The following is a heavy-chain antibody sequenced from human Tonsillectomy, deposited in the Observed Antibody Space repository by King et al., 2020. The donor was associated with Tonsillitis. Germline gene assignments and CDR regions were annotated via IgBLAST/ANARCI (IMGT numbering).Heavy chain of an antibody. D-gene: IGHD3-9*01. CDR3: ARESVVRDFDWAGIGGFDY. Sequence: QLQESGPGLVKPSQTLSLTCTVSGGSISSGYYYWSWIRQPPGKGLEWIGYIYYSGSTHYNPSLTSRVTISVDTSKNKFSRNLSSVTAADTAVYYCARESVVRDFDWAGIGGFDYWGQGTLVTVSS. J-gene: IGHJ4*02. V-gene: IGHV4-30-4*01. CDR1: GGSISSGYYY. CDR2: IYYSGST.